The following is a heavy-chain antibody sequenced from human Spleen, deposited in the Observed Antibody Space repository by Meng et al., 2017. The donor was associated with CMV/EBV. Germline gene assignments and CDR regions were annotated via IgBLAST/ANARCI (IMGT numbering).Heavy chain of an antibody. J-gene: IGHJ4*02. CDR3: ARDGLGYCSSTSCYGLDY. CDR2: ISFDGNK. D-gene: IGHD2-2*01. V-gene: IGHV3-30*03. Sequence: GESLKISCAASGFTFSNYGMHWVRQAPGKGLEWLSHISFDGNKYYAASVKGRFTVSRDSPKSTLHLQMNSLTSEDTAVYYCARDGLGYCSSTSCYGLDYWGQGTLVTVSS. CDR1: GFTFSNYG.